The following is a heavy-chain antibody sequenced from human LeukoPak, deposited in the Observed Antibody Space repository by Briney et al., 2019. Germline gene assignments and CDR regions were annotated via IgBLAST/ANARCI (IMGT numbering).Heavy chain of an antibody. CDR1: GFTFSHAW. Sequence: GGSLRLSCAASGFTFSHAWMTWVRQAPGKGLEWVGRIWSMTDGGTTEYAAPVKGRFTISRDDSKNTLFLQMNTLKTEDTAMYYXXTHKXXVXXIQHWGQGTLVTVSS. V-gene: IGHV3-15*01. J-gene: IGHJ1*01. CDR2: IWSMTDGGTT. CDR3: XTHKXXVXXIQH.